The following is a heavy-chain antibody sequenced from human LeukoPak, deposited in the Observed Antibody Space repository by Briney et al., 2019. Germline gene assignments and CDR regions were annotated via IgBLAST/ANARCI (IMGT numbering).Heavy chain of an antibody. CDR3: ARCVRYVFGYYPDY. V-gene: IGHV1-18*01. D-gene: IGHD1-1*01. Sequence: ASVKVSCKASGYTFTSYGISWVRQAPGQGLEWMGWISAYNGNTNYAQKLQGRVTMTTDTSTSTAYMELRSVRSDDTAVYYCARCVRYVFGYYPDYWGQGTLVTVSS. J-gene: IGHJ4*02. CDR1: GYTFTSYG. CDR2: ISAYNGNT.